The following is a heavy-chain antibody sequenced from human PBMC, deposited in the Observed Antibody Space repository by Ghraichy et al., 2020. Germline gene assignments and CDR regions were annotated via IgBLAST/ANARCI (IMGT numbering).Heavy chain of an antibody. D-gene: IGHD3-10*01. V-gene: IGHV4-39*01. Sequence: SETLSLTCTVSGGSISSSSYYWGWIRQPPGKGLEWIGSIYYSGSTYYNPSLKSRVTISVDTSKNQFSLKLSSVTAADTAVYYCARGELRFGVPYAFDIWGQGTMVTVSS. CDR2: IYYSGST. J-gene: IGHJ3*02. CDR3: ARGELRFGVPYAFDI. CDR1: GGSISSSSYY.